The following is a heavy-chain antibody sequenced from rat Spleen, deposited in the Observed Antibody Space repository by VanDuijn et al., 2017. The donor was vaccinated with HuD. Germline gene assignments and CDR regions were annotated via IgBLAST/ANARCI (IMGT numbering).Heavy chain of an antibody. Sequence: EVQLVESGGGLVQPGRSMKLSCAASGFTFSSFPMAWVRQAPTKGLEWVATISTSGGSTYYGDSVKGRFTISRDNTKSTLYLQMNSLRSEDTATYYWTRGDYGGYSELDWYAYWGQGTLVTVSS. CDR1: GFTFSSFP. D-gene: IGHD1-11*01. V-gene: IGHV5-46*01. CDR3: TRGDYGGYSELDWYAY. J-gene: IGHJ3*01. CDR2: ISTSGGST.